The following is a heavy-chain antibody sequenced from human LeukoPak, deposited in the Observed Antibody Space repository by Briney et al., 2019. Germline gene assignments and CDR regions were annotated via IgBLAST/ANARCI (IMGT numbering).Heavy chain of an antibody. D-gene: IGHD1-26*01. CDR1: GFTFSSYS. CDR2: ISSSSSYI. Sequence: PGGSLRLSCAASGFTFSSYSMNWVRQAPGKGLEWVSSISSSSSYIYYADSVKGRFTISRDNAKNSLYLQMNSLRAEDTAVYYRARDLPYRGVPYYFDYWGQGTLVTVSS. CDR3: ARDLPYRGVPYYFDY. V-gene: IGHV3-21*01. J-gene: IGHJ4*02.